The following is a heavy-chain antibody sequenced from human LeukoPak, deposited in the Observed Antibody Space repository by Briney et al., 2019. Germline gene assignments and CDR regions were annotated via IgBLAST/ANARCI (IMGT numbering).Heavy chain of an antibody. D-gene: IGHD5-12*01. CDR2: IWYDGSNK. CDR3: ARDTIVATIPYYYYGMDV. J-gene: IGHJ6*04. Sequence: PGRSLRLSCAASGFTFSSYGMHWVRQAPGKGLEWVAVIWYDGSNKYYADSVKGRLTISRDNSKNTLYLQMNSLRAEDTAVYYCARDTIVATIPYYYYGMDVWGKGTTVTVSS. CDR1: GFTFSSYG. V-gene: IGHV3-33*01.